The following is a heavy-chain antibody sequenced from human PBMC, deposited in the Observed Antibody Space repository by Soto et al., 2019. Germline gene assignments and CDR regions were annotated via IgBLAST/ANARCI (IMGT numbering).Heavy chain of an antibody. J-gene: IGHJ4*02. Sequence: QITLKESGTALVKPPQPLTLTCTFSGFSLTTNGVGVAWIRQPPGKAMEWLALINWDDDRHYTPSLTSRLTITKDTSKNQVVLTMTNMDPVDTATYYCAHKEFRTSSPFDFGGPGILVTVSS. V-gene: IGHV2-5*02. CDR1: GFSLTTNGVG. CDR3: AHKEFRTSSPFDF. CDR2: INWDDDR.